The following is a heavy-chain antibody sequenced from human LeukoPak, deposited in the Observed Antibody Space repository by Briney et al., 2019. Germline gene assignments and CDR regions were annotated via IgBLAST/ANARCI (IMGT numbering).Heavy chain of an antibody. CDR2: ISGSGGST. D-gene: IGHD6-13*01. J-gene: IGHJ4*02. CDR3: AKIIPAGIAAAGFDY. V-gene: IGHV3-23*01. CDR1: GFTFSSYA. Sequence: GGSLRLSCAASGFTFSSYAMSWVRQAPGKGLEWVSAISGSGGSTYYADSVKGQFTISRDNSKNTLYLQMNSLRAEDTAVYYCAKIIPAGIAAAGFDYWGQGTLVTVSS.